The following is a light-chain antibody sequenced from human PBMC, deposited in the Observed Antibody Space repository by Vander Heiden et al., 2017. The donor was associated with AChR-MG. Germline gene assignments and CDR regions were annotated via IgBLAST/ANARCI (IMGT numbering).Light chain of an antibody. V-gene: IGKV3-15*01. CDR3: QQYNQWPHT. Sequence: EIVMTHSPATLSVSPGGRATLSCRASQSVSINLAWYQQKPGQAPRLLIYATSTRATDIPARFSGSGSGTEFTLAISSLQSEDFTIYYCQQYNQWPHTFGRGTKLEI. J-gene: IGKJ2*01. CDR1: QSVSIN. CDR2: ATS.